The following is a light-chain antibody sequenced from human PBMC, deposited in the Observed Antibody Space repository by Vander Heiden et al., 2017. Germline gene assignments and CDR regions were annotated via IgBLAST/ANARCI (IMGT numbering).Light chain of an antibody. J-gene: IGLJ3*02. V-gene: IGLV2-11*01. Sequence: QSALTQPRPLSGSPGQSVTISCTGTSSDVGGYNYVSWYQQHPGKAPKLMSYDVSKRPSGVPDRFSGSKSGNTASLTISGLQAEDEADYYCCSYAGSYTLGVFGGGTKLTVL. CDR3: CSYAGSYTLGV. CDR2: DVS. CDR1: SSDVGGYNY.